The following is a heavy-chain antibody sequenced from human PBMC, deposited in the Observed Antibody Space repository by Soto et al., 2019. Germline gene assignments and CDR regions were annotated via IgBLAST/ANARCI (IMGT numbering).Heavy chain of an antibody. V-gene: IGHV1-69*01. CDR1: GGTFSSYA. Sequence: QVQLVQSGAEVKKPGSSVKVSCKASGGTFSSYAISWVRQAPGQGLEWMGGIIPIFGTANYAQKFQGRVTINADESTSTAYMELSSLRSEETAVYYCARDGSSSPQGSNYFDYWGQGTLVTVSS. CDR3: ARDGSSSPQGSNYFDY. CDR2: IIPIFGTA. D-gene: IGHD6-6*01. J-gene: IGHJ4*02.